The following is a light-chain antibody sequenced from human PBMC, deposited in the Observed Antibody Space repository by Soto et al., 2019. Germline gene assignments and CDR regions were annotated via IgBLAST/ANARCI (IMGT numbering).Light chain of an antibody. V-gene: IGLV2-14*01. J-gene: IGLJ2*01. CDR2: EVS. Sequence: QSALTQPASVSGSPGQSSPISCTGTSSDVGGYNYVSWYQQHPGKAPKLIIYEVSNRPSGVSNRFSGSKSGNTASLTISGLQAEDEADYYCISYTRNSTLVFGGGTKLTVL. CDR3: ISYTRNSTLV. CDR1: SSDVGGYNY.